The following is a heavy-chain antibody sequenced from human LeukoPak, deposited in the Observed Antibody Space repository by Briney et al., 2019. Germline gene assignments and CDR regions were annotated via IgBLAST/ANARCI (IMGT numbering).Heavy chain of an antibody. V-gene: IGHV3-23*01. Sequence: GGSPRLSCAASGFTFSSYAMSWVRQAPGKGLEWVSAISGSGGSTYYADSVKGRFTISRDNSKNTLYLQMNSLRAEDTAVYYCARELEYYDFWSGYYSPYYYGMDVWGQGTTVTVSS. CDR1: GFTFSSYA. CDR3: ARELEYYDFWSGYYSPYYYGMDV. J-gene: IGHJ6*02. D-gene: IGHD3-3*01. CDR2: ISGSGGST.